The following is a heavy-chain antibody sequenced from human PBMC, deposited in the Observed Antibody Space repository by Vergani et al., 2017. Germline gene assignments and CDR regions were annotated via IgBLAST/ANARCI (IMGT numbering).Heavy chain of an antibody. CDR1: GFTFSSYA. Sequence: QVQLVESGGGVVQPGRSLRLSCAASGFTFSSYAMHWVRQAPGKGLEWVAVISYDGSNKYYADSVKGRFTISRDNSKNTLYLQMNSLRAEDTAVYYCASEDSSSWADTPGFDYWGQGTLVTVSS. CDR2: ISYDGSNK. J-gene: IGHJ4*02. V-gene: IGHV3-30*04. D-gene: IGHD6-13*01. CDR3: ASEDSSSWADTPGFDY.